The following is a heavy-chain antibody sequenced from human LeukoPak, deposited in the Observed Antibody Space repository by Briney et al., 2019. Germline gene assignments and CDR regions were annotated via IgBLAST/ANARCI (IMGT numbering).Heavy chain of an antibody. CDR1: GGTFSSYT. D-gene: IGHD6-19*01. J-gene: IGHJ4*02. V-gene: IGHV1-69*02. CDR3: ASDPAGAVAGRGDY. CDR2: IIPILGIA. Sequence: SVKVSCKASGGTFSSYTISWVRQAPGQGLEWMGRIIPILGIANYAQKFQGRVTITADKSTSTAYMELSSLRSEDTAVYYCASDPAGAVAGRGDYWGQGTLVTVSS.